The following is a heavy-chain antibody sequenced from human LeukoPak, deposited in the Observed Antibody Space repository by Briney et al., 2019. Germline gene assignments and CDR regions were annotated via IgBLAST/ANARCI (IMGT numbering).Heavy chain of an antibody. Sequence: SGTLSLTCTVSGGSISSSSYYWGWIRQPPGKGLEWMGSIYYSGSTYHNPSLKSRVTISVDTSKNQFSLKLSSVTAADTAVYYCAATGRYTIVVVPGEAWGQGTLVTVSS. V-gene: IGHV4-39*07. CDR2: IYYSGST. CDR3: AATGRYTIVVVPGEA. D-gene: IGHD3-22*01. CDR1: GGSISSSSYY. J-gene: IGHJ5*02.